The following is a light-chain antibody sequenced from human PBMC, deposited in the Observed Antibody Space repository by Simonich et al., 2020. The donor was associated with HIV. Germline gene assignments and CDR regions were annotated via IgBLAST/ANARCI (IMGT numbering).Light chain of an antibody. J-gene: IGKJ4*01. Sequence: DIQMTQSPSSVSASVGDRVTTTCRARQGISSLLAWDQQKPGKAPKLLIYAASSFQSGVPSRFSGSGSGTDFTLTISSLQPEDFATYYCQQANSFPLTFGGGTKVEIK. CDR3: QQANSFPLT. CDR2: AAS. V-gene: IGKV1-12*01. CDR1: QGISSL.